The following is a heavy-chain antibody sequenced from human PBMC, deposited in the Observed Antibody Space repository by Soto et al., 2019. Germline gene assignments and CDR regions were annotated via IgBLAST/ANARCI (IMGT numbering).Heavy chain of an antibody. V-gene: IGHV4-34*01. J-gene: IGHJ4*02. CDR3: ARRGIQLWLAR. Sequence: PSETLSLTCAVYGGSFSGYYWSWIRQPPGKGLEWIGEINHSGSTNYNPSLKSRVTISVDTSKNQFSLKLSSVTAADTAVYYCARRGIQLWLARWGQGTLVTVSS. CDR2: INHSGST. CDR1: GGSFSGYY. D-gene: IGHD5-18*01.